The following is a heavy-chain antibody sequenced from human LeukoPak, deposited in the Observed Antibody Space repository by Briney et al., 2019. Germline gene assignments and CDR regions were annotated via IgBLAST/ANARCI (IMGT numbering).Heavy chain of an antibody. CDR1: GGTFSSYA. D-gene: IGHD2-21*02. CDR3: ARDNGKLGGGDGKAFDI. J-gene: IGHJ3*02. CDR2: IIPILGIA. Sequence: SVKVSCKASGGTFSSYAISWVRQAPGQGLEWMGRIIPILGIANYAQKFQGRVTITADKSTSTAYMELSSLRSEDTAVYYCARDNGKLGGGDGKAFDIWGQGTMVTVSS. V-gene: IGHV1-69*04.